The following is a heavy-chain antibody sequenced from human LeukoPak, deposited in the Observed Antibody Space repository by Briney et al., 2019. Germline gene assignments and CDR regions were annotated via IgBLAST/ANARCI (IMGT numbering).Heavy chain of an antibody. Sequence: ASVKVSCKASGYTFTSYDINWVRQATGQGLEWMGWMNPNSGNTGYAQKFQGRVTMTRNTSIRTAYMELSSLRSEDTAVYYCARLASSSWPLYYYYGMDVWGQGTTVTVSS. CDR2: MNPNSGNT. CDR3: ARLASSSWPLYYYYGMDV. CDR1: GYTFTSYD. D-gene: IGHD6-13*01. V-gene: IGHV1-8*01. J-gene: IGHJ6*02.